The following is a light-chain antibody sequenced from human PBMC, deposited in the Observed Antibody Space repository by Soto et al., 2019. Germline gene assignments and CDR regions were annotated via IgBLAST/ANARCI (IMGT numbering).Light chain of an antibody. CDR3: QQSYSNQYT. CDR1: QSISSY. Sequence: DIQMTQSPSSLSASVGDRVTITCRASQSISSYLNWYQQKPGKAPKLLIYAASSLRSGVPSRFSGSGSGTDFTLTISSLQPEDFATYYCQQSYSNQYTFSQGTKV. J-gene: IGKJ2*01. CDR2: AAS. V-gene: IGKV1-39*01.